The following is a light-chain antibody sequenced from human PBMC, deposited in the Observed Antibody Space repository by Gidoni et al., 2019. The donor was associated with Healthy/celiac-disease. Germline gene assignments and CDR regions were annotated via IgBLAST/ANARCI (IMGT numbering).Light chain of an antibody. Sequence: EIVLTQSPGTLSLSPGERATLSCRASQSVSSSYLAWYQQKPGQAPRLLIYGASSRATGIPDRFSGSGSGTDFTLTISRLEPEDFAVYYCQQYGSPNLQYTFGQGTKLEIK. CDR3: QQYGSPNLQYT. V-gene: IGKV3-20*01. CDR1: QSVSSSY. J-gene: IGKJ2*01. CDR2: GAS.